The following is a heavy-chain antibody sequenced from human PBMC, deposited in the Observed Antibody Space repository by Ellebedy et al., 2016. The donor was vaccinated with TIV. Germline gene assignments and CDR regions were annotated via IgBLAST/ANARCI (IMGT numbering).Heavy chain of an antibody. Sequence: GESLKISCAASGFTFTSSAMSRVFPAPGNGLDWVSTISHTGTRTYYTNSVEGRSMISRDISKRALDLQMNSLRAEDTAVYYCAKGRGGGSEASAPRYYFDSWGLGTLVTVSS. CDR3: AKGRGGGSEASAPRYYFDS. J-gene: IGHJ4*02. CDR2: ISHTGTRT. D-gene: IGHD3-10*01. V-gene: IGHV3-23*01. CDR1: GFTFTSSA.